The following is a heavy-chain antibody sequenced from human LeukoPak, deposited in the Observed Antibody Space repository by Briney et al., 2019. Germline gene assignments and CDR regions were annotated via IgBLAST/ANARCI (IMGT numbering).Heavy chain of an antibody. CDR2: IYYTGST. Sequence: SETLSLTCTVSSGSFSSGSYYWRWIRQPPGKGVVWIGNIYYTGSTNYNPSLKSRVTISVDTSKNQFSLKLSSVTAADTAVYYCARGPPDGDYFDYWGQGTLVTISS. CDR1: SGSFSSGSYY. V-gene: IGHV4-61*01. J-gene: IGHJ4*02. D-gene: IGHD4-17*01. CDR3: ARGPPDGDYFDY.